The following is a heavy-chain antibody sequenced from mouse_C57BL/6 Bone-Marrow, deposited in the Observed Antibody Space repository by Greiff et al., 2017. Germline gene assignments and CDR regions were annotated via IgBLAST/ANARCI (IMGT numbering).Heavy chain of an antibody. CDR3: ARRAWGGNYPYYAMDY. J-gene: IGHJ4*01. Sequence: QVQLKVSGPGILQSSQTLSLTCSFSGFSLSTSGMGVSWIRQPSGKGLEWLAHIYWDDDKRYNPSLKSRLTISKDTSRNQVFLKITSGDTADTATYYGARRAWGGNYPYYAMDYWGQGTSVTVSS. CDR2: IYWDDDK. V-gene: IGHV8-12*01. D-gene: IGHD2-1*01. CDR1: GFSLSTSGMG.